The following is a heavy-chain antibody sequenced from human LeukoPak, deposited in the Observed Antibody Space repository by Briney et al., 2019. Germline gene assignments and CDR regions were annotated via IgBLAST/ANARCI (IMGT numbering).Heavy chain of an antibody. Sequence: PGGSLRLSCAASGFTFNNYGMHWVRQTPGKGLAWVAFIRYDGSDKYYADSVKGRFTVSRDNSKNTVYLQMNSLRAEDPALYHCAKDQGKYGFWSGFHYWGQGTRVTVSS. V-gene: IGHV3-30*02. J-gene: IGHJ4*02. CDR1: GFTFNNYG. D-gene: IGHD3-3*01. CDR3: AKDQGKYGFWSGFHY. CDR2: IRYDGSDK.